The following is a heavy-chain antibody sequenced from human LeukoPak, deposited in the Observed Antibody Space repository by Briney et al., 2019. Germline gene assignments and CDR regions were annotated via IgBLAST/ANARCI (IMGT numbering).Heavy chain of an antibody. CDR2: IDTYSGKT. D-gene: IGHD6-13*01. CDR3: ARDRGIAEADSFDP. J-gene: IGHJ5*02. V-gene: IGHV1-18*01. Sequence: ASVKVSCKASGYTYTTGGISWVRLAPGQGLEWMGWIDTYSGKTNYAQKFQGRVTMTSDTSTSTAYMELRRLRSDDTAVYYCARDRGIAEADSFDPWGQGTLVTVSS. CDR1: GYTYTTGG.